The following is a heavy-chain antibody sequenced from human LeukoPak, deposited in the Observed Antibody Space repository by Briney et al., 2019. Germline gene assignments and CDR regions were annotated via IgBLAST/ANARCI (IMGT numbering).Heavy chain of an antibody. D-gene: IGHD1-1*01. CDR3: ATDGYPFDF. J-gene: IGHJ4*02. CDR1: GFKLSSYW. Sequence: PGGSLRLSCTASGFKLSSYWMSWVRQAPEKGLEWVANIKQDGSEKYYVDSVKGRFTISRDNAKKSLYLQMNNLRAADTAVYYCATDGYPFDFWGQGTLLTVSS. CDR2: IKQDGSEK. V-gene: IGHV3-7*01.